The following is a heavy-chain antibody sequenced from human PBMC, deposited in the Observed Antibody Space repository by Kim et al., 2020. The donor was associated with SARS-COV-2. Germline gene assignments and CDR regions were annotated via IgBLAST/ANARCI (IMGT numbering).Heavy chain of an antibody. J-gene: IGHJ4*02. D-gene: IGHD3-10*01. Sequence: GGSLRLSCAASGFTFSSYAMSWVRQAPGKGLEWVSAISGSGGSTYYADSVKGRFTISRDNSKNTLYLQMNSLRAEDTAVYYCAKDMVTYYYGSGSYTNFDYWGQRTLVTVSS. V-gene: IGHV3-23*01. CDR3: AKDMVTYYYGSGSYTNFDY. CDR2: ISGSGGST. CDR1: GFTFSSYA.